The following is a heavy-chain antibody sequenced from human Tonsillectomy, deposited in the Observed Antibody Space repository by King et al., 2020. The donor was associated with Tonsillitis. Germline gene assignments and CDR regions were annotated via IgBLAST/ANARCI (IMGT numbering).Heavy chain of an antibody. Sequence: VQLVESGAEVKKPGESLKISCKGSGYSFINYWIAWVRQMPGKGLEWMGFIYPNDSDVRYSPSFQGQVTISADKSVSTAYLQWNNLRASDTAMYFCARRGYDYGDYYFDYWGQGTLVTVSP. CDR2: IYPNDSDV. J-gene: IGHJ4*02. D-gene: IGHD4-17*01. V-gene: IGHV5-51*01. CDR3: ARRGYDYGDYYFDY. CDR1: GYSFINYW.